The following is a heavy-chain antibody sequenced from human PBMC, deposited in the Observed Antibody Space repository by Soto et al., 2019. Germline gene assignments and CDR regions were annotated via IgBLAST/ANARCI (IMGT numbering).Heavy chain of an antibody. CDR3: ARDRTVVNPLNHCGMDV. Sequence: QVLLVESGGGVVQPGRSLRLSCAASGFTFSSYAMHWVRQAPGKGLEWVAVISYDGSNKYYADSAKGRFTISRDNTKNTLYLQRNSLRAEDTAVYYCARDRTVVNPLNHCGMDVWGQGTTVSVSS. D-gene: IGHD2-15*01. J-gene: IGHJ6*02. V-gene: IGHV3-30-3*01. CDR1: GFTFSSYA. CDR2: ISYDGSNK.